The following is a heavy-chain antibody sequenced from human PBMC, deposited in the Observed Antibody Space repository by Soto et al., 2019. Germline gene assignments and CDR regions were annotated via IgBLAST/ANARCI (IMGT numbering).Heavy chain of an antibody. CDR1: GFTFGDYA. Sequence: GGSLRLSCTASGFTFGDYAMSWFRQAPGKGLEWVGFIRSKAYGGTTEYAASVKGRFTISRDDSKSMDYLQMNSLKTEDTAVYYCNCASEKDEKFDYWGQGTLVTVSS. V-gene: IGHV3-49*03. CDR3: NCASEKDEKFDY. J-gene: IGHJ4*02. CDR2: IRSKAYGGTT. D-gene: IGHD2-21*01.